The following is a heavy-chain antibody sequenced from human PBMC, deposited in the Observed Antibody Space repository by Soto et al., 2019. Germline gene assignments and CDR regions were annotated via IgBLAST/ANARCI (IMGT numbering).Heavy chain of an antibody. Sequence: ASVKVSCKASGYTFTGYYMHWVRQAPGRGLEWMGWINPNSGGTNYAQKFQGWVTVTRDTSISTAYMELSRLRSDDTAVYYCARGHSGSHNYYYYYGMDVWGQGTTVTVSS. CDR3: ARGHSGSHNYYYYYGMDV. D-gene: IGHD1-26*01. J-gene: IGHJ6*02. CDR1: GYTFTGYY. CDR2: INPNSGGT. V-gene: IGHV1-2*04.